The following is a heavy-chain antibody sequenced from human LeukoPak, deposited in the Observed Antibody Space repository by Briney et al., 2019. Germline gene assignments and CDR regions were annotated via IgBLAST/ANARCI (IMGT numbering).Heavy chain of an antibody. V-gene: IGHV4-4*09. J-gene: IGHJ6*03. CDR2: IYTSGST. Sequence: PSETLSLTCTVSGGSISSYYWSWIRQPPGKGLESIGYIYTSGSTNYNPSLKSRVTISVDTSKNQFSLKLNSVTAADTALYYCARQYRSSSFEFHYYYYMDVWGKGTTVTVSS. CDR3: ARQYRSSSFEFHYYYYMDV. D-gene: IGHD6-6*01. CDR1: GGSISSYY.